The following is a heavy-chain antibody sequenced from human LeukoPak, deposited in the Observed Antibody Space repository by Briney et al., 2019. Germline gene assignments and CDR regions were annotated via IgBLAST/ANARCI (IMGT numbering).Heavy chain of an antibody. V-gene: IGHV1-8*01. D-gene: IGHD3-9*01. CDR3: ARGDFDWPNFN. J-gene: IGHJ4*02. Sequence: GASVKVSCKASGYTFTGYDIDWVRQATGQGLEWMGWMNPNSGNTGYAQKFQSRVTMNRNTSISTAYMELSSLRSEDTAVYYCARGDFDWPNFNWGQGTLVTVSS. CDR1: GYTFTGYD. CDR2: MNPNSGNT.